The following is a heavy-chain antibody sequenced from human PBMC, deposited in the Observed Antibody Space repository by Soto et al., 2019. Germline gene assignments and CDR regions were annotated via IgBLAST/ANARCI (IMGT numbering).Heavy chain of an antibody. CDR2: ISHDGTNK. V-gene: IGHV3-30*03. CDR1: GFTFSSYG. D-gene: IGHD3-16*01. CDR3: ATRGFTGQFDD. Sequence: QVQLVESGGGVVQPGSSLRLSCAASGFTFSSYGMHWVRQAPGKGLEWVAVISHDGTNKYYGDSVKGRFTISRDNSRNTLYLQMDSLRADDRAVYYCATRGFTGQFDDWGQGTLVIVSS. J-gene: IGHJ4*02.